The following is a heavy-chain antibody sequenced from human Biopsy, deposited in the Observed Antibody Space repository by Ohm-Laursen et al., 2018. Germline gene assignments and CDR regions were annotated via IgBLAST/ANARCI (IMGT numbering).Heavy chain of an antibody. CDR3: ARGSNDFGGLYFPR. Sequence: SDTLSLTCTVSGGPFTGHYWSWIRQPPGKGLEWIGHISCTGYTSYNASLKSRVTISVDTSRNHSSLRLSSLTAADTAVYYCARGSNDFGGLYFPRWGQGTLLTVSS. CDR1: GGPFTGHY. CDR2: ISCTGYT. V-gene: IGHV4-59*11. D-gene: IGHD4-23*01. J-gene: IGHJ4*02.